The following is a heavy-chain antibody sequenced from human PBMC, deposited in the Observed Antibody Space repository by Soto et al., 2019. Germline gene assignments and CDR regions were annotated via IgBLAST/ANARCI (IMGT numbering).Heavy chain of an antibody. V-gene: IGHV4-30-2*01. Sequence: QLQLQESGSGLVKPSQTLSLTCAVSGGSISSGGYPWSWIRQPPGKGLEWIGYIYHTGSTYYNPSLKSRVTISVDTSKTQFSLKVSSVTAADTAVYYCARARYCSGGSCYSDYWGQGTLVTVSS. J-gene: IGHJ4*02. CDR3: ARARYCSGGSCYSDY. D-gene: IGHD2-15*01. CDR2: IYHTGST. CDR1: GGSISSGGYP.